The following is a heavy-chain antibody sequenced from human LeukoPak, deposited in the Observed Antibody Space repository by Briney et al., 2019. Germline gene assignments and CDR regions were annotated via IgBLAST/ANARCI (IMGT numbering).Heavy chain of an antibody. J-gene: IGHJ5*02. D-gene: IGHD3-16*02. CDR3: ARGPGGYDYVWGSYRYSWFDP. V-gene: IGHV1-8*01. Sequence: ASVKVSCTASGYTFTRYDINWVRQATGQGREWMGWMNPNSGNTGYAQKFQGRVTMTRNTSISTAYMELSSLRSEDTAVYYCARGPGGYDYVWGSYRYSWFDPWGQGTLVTVSS. CDR1: GYTFTRYD. CDR2: MNPNSGNT.